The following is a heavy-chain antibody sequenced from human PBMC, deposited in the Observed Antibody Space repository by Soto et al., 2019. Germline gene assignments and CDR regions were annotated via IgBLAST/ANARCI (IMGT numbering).Heavy chain of an antibody. CDR1: GGTFSSYA. CDR3: ARDLKRYYDSSGYGYYYYGMDV. J-gene: IGHJ6*02. V-gene: IGHV1-69*13. D-gene: IGHD3-22*01. Sequence: SVKVSCKASGGTFSSYAISWVRQAPGQGLEWMGGIIPIFGTANYAQKFQGRVTITADESTSTAYMELSSLRSEDTAVYYCARDLKRYYDSSGYGYYYYGMDVWGQGTTVTV. CDR2: IIPIFGTA.